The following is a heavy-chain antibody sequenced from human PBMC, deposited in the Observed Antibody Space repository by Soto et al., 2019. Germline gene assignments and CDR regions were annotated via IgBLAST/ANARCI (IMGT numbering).Heavy chain of an antibody. CDR2: IVVGSGNT. Sequence: SVKVSCKVSGFTFTSSAVQWVRQARGQRLEWIGWIVVGSGNTNYAQKFQERVNITRDMSTSTAYMELSSLRSEDTAVYYCAARPQYGSGSYYIGEYGMDVWGQGTTVTVSS. D-gene: IGHD3-10*01. V-gene: IGHV1-58*01. CDR3: AARPQYGSGSYYIGEYGMDV. CDR1: GFTFTSSA. J-gene: IGHJ6*02.